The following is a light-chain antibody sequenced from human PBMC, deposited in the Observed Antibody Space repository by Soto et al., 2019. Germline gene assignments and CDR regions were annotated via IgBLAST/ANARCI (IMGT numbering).Light chain of an antibody. Sequence: ESVLTPFAATLSLSPGERATHSCRDSQSVSSSYLAWYHQKPGQAPRLLIYGASSRATGIPDRFSGSGSGTDFTFTISRLDHEDFGVYYCQQDGSSLRTCAQGTRLEIK. CDR1: QSVSSSY. J-gene: IGKJ5*01. CDR2: GAS. CDR3: QQDGSSLRT. V-gene: IGKV3-20*01.